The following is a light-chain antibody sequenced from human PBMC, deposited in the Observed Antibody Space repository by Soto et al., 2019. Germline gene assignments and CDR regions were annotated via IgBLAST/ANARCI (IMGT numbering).Light chain of an antibody. CDR1: QSVSSSY. V-gene: IGKV3-20*01. CDR2: GAS. Sequence: EIVLTQSPGTLSLSPGEIATLSCRASQSVSSSYLAWYQQKPGQAPRLLIYGASSRATGIPDRFSGSGSGTDFTLTISRLEPEDFAVYYCPQYGSSSLTFGGGTKVEIK. J-gene: IGKJ4*01. CDR3: PQYGSSSLT.